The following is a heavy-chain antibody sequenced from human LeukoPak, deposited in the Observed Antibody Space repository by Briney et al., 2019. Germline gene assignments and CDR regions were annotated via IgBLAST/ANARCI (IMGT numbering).Heavy chain of an antibody. CDR2: IYPGDSDT. CDR1: GYSFTSYW. D-gene: IGHD3-22*01. Sequence: GESLKISCKGSGYSFTSYWIGWVRQMPGKGLEWMGIIYPGDSDTRYSPSFQGQVTISADKFISTAYLQWSSLKASDTAMYYCARQNYYDSSGYYHPDAFDIWGQGTMVTVSS. J-gene: IGHJ3*02. V-gene: IGHV5-51*01. CDR3: ARQNYYDSSGYYHPDAFDI.